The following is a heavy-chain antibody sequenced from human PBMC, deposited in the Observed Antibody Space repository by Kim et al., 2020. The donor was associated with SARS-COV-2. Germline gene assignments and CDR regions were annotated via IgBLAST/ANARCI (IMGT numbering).Heavy chain of an antibody. Sequence: GGSLRLSCAAFGFTFDDYAMNWVRQAPGKGLEWVSAINGSGGSTYYADSVKGRFTISRDNAKNSLYLQMNSLRAEDTAVYYCAKERVVSGILTPFDYWGQGTLGTVSS. CDR1: GFTFDDYA. J-gene: IGHJ4*02. V-gene: IGHV3-9*01. CDR3: AKERVVSGILTPFDY. CDR2: INGSGGST. D-gene: IGHD6-19*01.